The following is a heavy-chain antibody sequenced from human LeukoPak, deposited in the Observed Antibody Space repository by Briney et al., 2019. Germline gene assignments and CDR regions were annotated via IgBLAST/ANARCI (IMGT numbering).Heavy chain of an antibody. CDR1: GFTFSSYG. V-gene: IGHV3-33*01. D-gene: IGHD6-13*01. CDR3: AREGIAAAGTKERGMDV. Sequence: GRSLRLSCAASGFTFSSYGMHWVRQAPGKGLEWVAVLWYDGSNKYYADSVKGRFTISRDNSKNTLYLQMNSLRAEDTAVYYCAREGIAAAGTKERGMDVWGQGTTVTVSS. CDR2: LWYDGSNK. J-gene: IGHJ6*02.